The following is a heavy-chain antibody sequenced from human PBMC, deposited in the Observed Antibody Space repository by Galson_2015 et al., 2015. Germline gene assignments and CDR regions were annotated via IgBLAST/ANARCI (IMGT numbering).Heavy chain of an antibody. CDR3: AKSSGWSDGWFDP. V-gene: IGHV1-46*01. CDR1: GYTFTSYY. J-gene: IGHJ5*02. D-gene: IGHD6-19*01. CDR2: INPSGGST. Sequence: SVKVSCKASGYTFTSYYMHWVRQAPGQGLEWMGIINPSGGSTSYAQKFQGRVTMTRDTSTSTVYMELSSLRSEDTAVYYCAKSSGWSDGWFDPWGQGTLVTVSS.